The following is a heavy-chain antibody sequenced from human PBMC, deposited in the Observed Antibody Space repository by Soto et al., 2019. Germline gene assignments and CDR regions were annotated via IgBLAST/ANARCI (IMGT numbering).Heavy chain of an antibody. CDR1: GFTLSDYY. CDR2: ISSSNSYT. D-gene: IGHD6-19*01. CDR3: ARTTFPPSHSSGWYPDS. Sequence: GGSLRLSCAASGFTLSDYYMSWIRQAPGEGLEWVSYISSSNSYTNYADSVKGRFTISRDNAKNSLYLQMNSLRAEDTAVYYCARTTFPPSHSSGWYPDSWGQGTLVTVSS. V-gene: IGHV3-11*03. J-gene: IGHJ4*02.